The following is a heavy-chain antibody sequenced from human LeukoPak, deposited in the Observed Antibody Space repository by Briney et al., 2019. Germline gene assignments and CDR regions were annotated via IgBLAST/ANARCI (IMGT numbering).Heavy chain of an antibody. D-gene: IGHD3-9*01. V-gene: IGHV3-23*01. CDR1: GFTFSNYA. J-gene: IGHJ4*02. Sequence: GGSLRLSCTASGFTFSNYAMSWVRQAPGKGLEWVSAISGSGGSTLNADSVKGRFTISRDNSKNTLSLQMNSLRAEDTAVYYCAKDVFELYDIYDHWGQGTLVTVSS. CDR3: AKDVFELYDIYDH. CDR2: ISGSGGST.